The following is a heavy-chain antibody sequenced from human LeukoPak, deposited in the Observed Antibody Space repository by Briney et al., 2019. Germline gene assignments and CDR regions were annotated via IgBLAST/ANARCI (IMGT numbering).Heavy chain of an antibody. V-gene: IGHV1-24*01. CDR2: FDPEVGET. Sequence: ASVKVSCKVSGYTLTELSMHWVRQAPGKGLEWMGGFDPEVGETIYAQKFRGRVTMTEDTSPDTAYMELSSLRSEDTAVYYCARVLSSSWCFDYWGQGTLVTVSS. D-gene: IGHD6-13*01. CDR1: GYTLTELS. J-gene: IGHJ4*02. CDR3: ARVLSSSWCFDY.